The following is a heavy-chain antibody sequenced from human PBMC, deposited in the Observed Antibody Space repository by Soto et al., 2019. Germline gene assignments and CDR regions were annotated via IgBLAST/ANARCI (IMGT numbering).Heavy chain of an antibody. CDR3: ARVGVKVVATIPVRANFEY. Sequence: ASVKVSCKASGYTFTGYYMHWVRQAPGQGLEWMGWINPNSGGTNYAQKFQGWVTMTRDTSISTAYMELSRLRSDDTAVYYCARVGVKVVATIPVRANFEYWGQGTLVTVSS. CDR2: INPNSGGT. D-gene: IGHD5-12*01. V-gene: IGHV1-2*04. CDR1: GYTFTGYY. J-gene: IGHJ4*02.